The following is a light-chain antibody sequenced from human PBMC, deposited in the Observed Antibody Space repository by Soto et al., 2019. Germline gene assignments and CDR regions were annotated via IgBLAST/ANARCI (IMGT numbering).Light chain of an antibody. J-gene: IGKJ1*01. CDR2: GAS. CDR1: QSIRSNY. CDR3: HQYGSSPWT. V-gene: IGKV3-20*01. Sequence: ETVLTQSPGTLSLSPGEGATLSCRASQSIRSNYLAWYRQTPGQAPRLLIYGASNRATGIPDRFSGSGSGTDFTLIISRLEPEDFALYYCHQYGSSPWTFGQGTKVEIK.